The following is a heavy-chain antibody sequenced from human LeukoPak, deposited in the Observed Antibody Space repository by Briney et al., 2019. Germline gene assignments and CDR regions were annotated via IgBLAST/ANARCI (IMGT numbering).Heavy chain of an antibody. D-gene: IGHD6-13*01. CDR1: GGSISSYY. Sequence: SETLSLTCTVSGGSISSYYWSWIRQPPGKGLEWIGYIYYSGSTNYNPSLKSRVTISVDTSKNQFSLKLSSVTAADTAVYYCARVFRRIAAAGWFDPWGQGTLVTVSS. CDR2: IYYSGST. J-gene: IGHJ5*02. CDR3: ARVFRRIAAAGWFDP. V-gene: IGHV4-59*12.